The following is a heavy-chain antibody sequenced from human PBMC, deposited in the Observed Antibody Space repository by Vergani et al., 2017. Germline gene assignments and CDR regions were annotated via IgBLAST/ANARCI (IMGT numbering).Heavy chain of an antibody. J-gene: IGHJ3*02. D-gene: IGHD5-24*01. CDR2: IYTSGST. CDR1: GGSISSGSYY. Sequence: QVQLQESGPGLVKPSQTLSLTCTVSGGSISSGSYYWSWIRQPAGKGLEWIGRIYTSGSTNYNPSLKSRVPMSVDTSKNQFSLKLSSVTAADTAVYYCARVPATMAWGAFDIWGQGTMVTVSS. CDR3: ARVPATMAWGAFDI. V-gene: IGHV4-61*02.